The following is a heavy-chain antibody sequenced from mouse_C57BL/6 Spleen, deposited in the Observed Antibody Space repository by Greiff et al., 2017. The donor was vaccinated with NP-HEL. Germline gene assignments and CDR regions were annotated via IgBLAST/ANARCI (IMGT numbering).Heavy chain of an antibody. V-gene: IGHV14-2*01. Sequence: VQLQQSGAELVKPGASVKLSCTASGFNIKDYYMHWVKQRTEQGLEWIGRIDPEDGETKYAPKFQGKATLTADTSSNTAYLQLSSLTSEDTAVDDCARSYSLDDYGAMDYWGQGTSVTVSS. D-gene: IGHD2-4*01. CDR1: GFNIKDYY. J-gene: IGHJ4*01. CDR3: ARSYSLDDYGAMDY. CDR2: IDPEDGET.